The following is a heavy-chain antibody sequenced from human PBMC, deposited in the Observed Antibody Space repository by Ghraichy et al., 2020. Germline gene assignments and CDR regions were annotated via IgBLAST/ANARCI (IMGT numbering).Heavy chain of an antibody. J-gene: IGHJ4*02. CDR2: ISSGATYI. Sequence: GGSLRLSCAASGFTFSIYNVHWVRQAPGKGLEWVSSISSGATYIYYADSVKGRFTVSRDNAKNSLHLQMNSRRADDPAVYYCARAPSSGFWSSSYYFDYWGQGTLVTVSS. D-gene: IGHD3-3*01. CDR1: GFTFSIYN. CDR3: ARAPSSGFWSSSYYFDY. V-gene: IGHV3-21*01.